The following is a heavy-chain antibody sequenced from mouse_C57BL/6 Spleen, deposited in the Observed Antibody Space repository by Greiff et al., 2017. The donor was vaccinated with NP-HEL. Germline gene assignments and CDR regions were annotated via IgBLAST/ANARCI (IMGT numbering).Heavy chain of an antibody. J-gene: IGHJ2*01. CDR2: IDPSDSET. Sequence: QVQLQQPGAELVRPGSSVKLSCKASGYTFTSYWMHWVKQRPIQGLEWIGNIDPSDSETHYNQKFKDKATLTVDKSSSTAYMQLSSLTSEDSAVYYCARGGGDYYGSSSYYFDYWGQGTTLTVSS. D-gene: IGHD1-1*01. CDR1: GYTFTSYW. CDR3: ARGGGDYYGSSSYYFDY. V-gene: IGHV1-52*01.